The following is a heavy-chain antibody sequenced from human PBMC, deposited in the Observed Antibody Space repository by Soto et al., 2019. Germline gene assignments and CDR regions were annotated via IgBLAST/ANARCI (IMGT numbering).Heavy chain of an antibody. CDR3: ARVWGFHWFDP. CDR2: INAGNGNT. CDR1: GYTFTSYG. D-gene: IGHD7-27*01. J-gene: IGHJ5*02. V-gene: IGHV1-3*01. Sequence: ASVKVSCKASGYTFTSYGMHWVRQAPGQRLEWMGWINAGNGNTKYSQKFQGRVTITRDTSASTAYMELSSLRSEDTAVYYCARVWGFHWFDPWGQGTLVTVSS.